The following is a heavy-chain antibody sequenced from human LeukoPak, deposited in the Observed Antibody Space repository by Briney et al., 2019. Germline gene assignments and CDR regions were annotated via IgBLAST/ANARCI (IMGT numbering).Heavy chain of an antibody. V-gene: IGHV4-61*08. CDR1: GGSISSGGYY. J-gene: IGHJ5*01. CDR2: VYYSGST. CDR3: ARIQRQLDGADS. Sequence: SETLSLTCTVSGGSISSGGYYWSWIRQHPGKGLEWIGYVYYSGSTNYNPYFKSRVSISVDTSKNQFSLKLSSVTAADTAVYYCARIQRQLDGADSWGQGTLVTVSS. D-gene: IGHD6-13*01.